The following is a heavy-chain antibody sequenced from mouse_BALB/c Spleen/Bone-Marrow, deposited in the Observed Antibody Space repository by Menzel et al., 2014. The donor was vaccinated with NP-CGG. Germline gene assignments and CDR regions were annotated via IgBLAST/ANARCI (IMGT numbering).Heavy chain of an antibody. CDR1: GYTFTSYW. J-gene: IGHJ4*01. D-gene: IGHD2-3*01. CDR2: IGPSDSYT. CDR3: ARWLLRYYAMDD. V-gene: IGHV1-69*02. Sequence: QVQLQQPGAELVKPGASVELSCKASGYTFTSYWMHWVKRRPGQGLEWIGEIGPSDSYTNYNQKFKGKATLTVDKSSSTAYMQLSSLTSEDSAVYFCARWLLRYYAMDDWGQGTSVTVSS.